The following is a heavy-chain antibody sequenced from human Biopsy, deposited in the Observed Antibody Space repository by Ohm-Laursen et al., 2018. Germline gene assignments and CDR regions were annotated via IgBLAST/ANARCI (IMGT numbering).Heavy chain of an antibody. V-gene: IGHV4-59*02. CDR3: ARGSNEYGGLYFPR. CDR1: GDSVTKYY. CDR2: ISHTGYT. Sequence: SDTLSLTCTVSGDSVTKYYWSWIRQPPGKGLEWIGHISHTGYTSYKSSLKSRVTISLDTSRKHFSLRLTSLAAADAAVYYCARGSNEYGGLYFPRWGQGTLLTVSS. J-gene: IGHJ4*02. D-gene: IGHD4-23*01.